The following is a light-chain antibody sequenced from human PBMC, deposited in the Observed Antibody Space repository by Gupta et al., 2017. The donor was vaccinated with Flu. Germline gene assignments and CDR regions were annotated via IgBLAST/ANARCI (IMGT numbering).Light chain of an antibody. Sequence: QSVLTQPPSVSGAPGQRVTISCTGSSSNIGAGYDVHWYQQLPGTAPNLLIYGNSNRPSGAPDRFSGSKSGTSASLAITGLQAEDEADYYCQSYDSSLSGFWVFGGGTKLTVL. CDR3: QSYDSSLSGFWV. CDR2: GNS. V-gene: IGLV1-40*01. CDR1: SSNIGAGYD. J-gene: IGLJ3*02.